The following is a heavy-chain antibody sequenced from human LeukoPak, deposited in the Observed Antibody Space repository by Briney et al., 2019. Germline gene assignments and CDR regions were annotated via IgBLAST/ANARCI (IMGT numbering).Heavy chain of an antibody. CDR3: ARDLNWETY. J-gene: IGHJ4*02. Sequence: GGSLRLSCAASGFAFSKYGIHWVRQAPGKGLQWVAFIRSNGDNTYYEDSVKGRFTISRDNAKNSLYLQMNSLRAEDTAVYYCARDLNWETYWGQGTLVSVSS. CDR1: GFAFSKYG. V-gene: IGHV3-30*02. D-gene: IGHD7-27*01. CDR2: IRSNGDNT.